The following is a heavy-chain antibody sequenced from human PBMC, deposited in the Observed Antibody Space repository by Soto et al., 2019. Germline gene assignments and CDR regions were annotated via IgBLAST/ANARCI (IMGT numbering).Heavy chain of an antibody. J-gene: IGHJ3*02. CDR1: GGSISSSSYY. D-gene: IGHD3-16*02. CDR3: ARLSYYDYIWGSYRLDAFDI. CDR2: IYYSGST. V-gene: IGHV4-39*01. Sequence: SETLSLTCTVSGGSISSSSYYWGWIRQPPGKGLEWIGSIYYSGSTYYNPSLKSRVTISVDTSKNQFSLKLSSVTAADTAVYYCARLSYYDYIWGSYRLDAFDIWGQGTMVTVSS.